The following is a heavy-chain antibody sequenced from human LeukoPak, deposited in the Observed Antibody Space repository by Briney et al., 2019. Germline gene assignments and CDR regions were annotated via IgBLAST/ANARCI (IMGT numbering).Heavy chain of an antibody. CDR1: GYTFTSYG. J-gene: IGHJ4*02. D-gene: IGHD3-16*01. Sequence: ASVKVSCKASGYTFTSYGISWVRQAPGQGLEWMGWISGYNGNTKYAQKLQGRVTMTTDTSTSTAYMELRSLRSDDTAVYYCASDRFPRGYVSAYKYYFDYWGQGTLVTVSS. V-gene: IGHV1-18*01. CDR2: ISGYNGNT. CDR3: ASDRFPRGYVSAYKYYFDY.